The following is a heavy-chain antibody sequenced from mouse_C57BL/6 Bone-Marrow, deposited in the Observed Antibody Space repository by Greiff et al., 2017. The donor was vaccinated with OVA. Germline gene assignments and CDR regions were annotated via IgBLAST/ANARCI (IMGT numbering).Heavy chain of an antibody. D-gene: IGHD1-1*01. CDR3: AAYYGSSSWYNDV. Sequence: VQLQESGAELVKPGASVKLSCKASGYTFTSYWMHWVKQRPGQGLEWIGMIHPNSGSTNYNEKFKSKATLTVDKSSSTASMQLSSLTSEDSAVYYCAAYYGSSSWYNDVWGTGTTVTVSS. V-gene: IGHV1-64*01. CDR2: IHPNSGST. CDR1: GYTFTSYW. J-gene: IGHJ1*03.